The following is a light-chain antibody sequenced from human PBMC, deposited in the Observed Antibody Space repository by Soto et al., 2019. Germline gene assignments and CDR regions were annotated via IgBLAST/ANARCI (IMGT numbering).Light chain of an antibody. CDR3: AAWDDSLKGWV. V-gene: IGLV1-44*01. CDR1: SSNIGSET. CDR2: ANN. Sequence: QSVLTQPLSASGTPGQRVTISCSGSSSNIGSETVNWYQQVPGTAPKLLIYANNQRPSGVPDRFSVSKSGTSASLAIGGLQSEDEADYYCAAWDDSLKGWVFGGGTKLTVL. J-gene: IGLJ3*02.